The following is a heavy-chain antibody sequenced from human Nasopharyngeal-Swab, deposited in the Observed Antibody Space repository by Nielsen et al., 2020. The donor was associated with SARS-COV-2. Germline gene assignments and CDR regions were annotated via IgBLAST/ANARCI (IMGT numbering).Heavy chain of an antibody. CDR3: ARVEEYYYGSGSLSDN. Sequence: WIRPPPGKGLEWVSFISSSGSHKYYADSMKGRFTISRDNAKSSLYLQLSSLRAEDTAVYYCARVEEYYYGSGSLSDNWGQGTLVTVSS. V-gene: IGHV3-21*01. D-gene: IGHD3-10*01. J-gene: IGHJ4*02. CDR2: ISSSGSHK.